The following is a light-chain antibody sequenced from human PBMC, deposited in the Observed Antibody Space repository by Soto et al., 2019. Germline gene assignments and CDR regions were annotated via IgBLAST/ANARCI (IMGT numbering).Light chain of an antibody. CDR2: EVT. CDR1: SGDIGSYNR. J-gene: IGLJ1*01. Sequence: QSVLTQPASVSGSPGQSITISCTGTSGDIGSYNRVSWYQQHPGKAPKLIIYEVTDRPSGVSNRFSGSKSGNTASLTISGLQAEDEADYFCGSYTGDLYVAGNGTKVT. V-gene: IGLV2-14*01. CDR3: GSYTGDLYV.